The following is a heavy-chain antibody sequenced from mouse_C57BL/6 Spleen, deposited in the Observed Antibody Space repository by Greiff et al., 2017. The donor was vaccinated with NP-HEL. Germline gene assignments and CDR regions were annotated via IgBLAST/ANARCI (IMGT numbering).Heavy chain of an antibody. J-gene: IGHJ4*01. CDR2: IDPSDSET. D-gene: IGHD2-3*01. CDR3: ARLGDGYHLYYARDY. Sequence: QVQLQQPGAELVRPGSSVKLSCKASGYTFTSYWMHWVKQRPIQGLEWIGNIDPSDSETHYNQKFKDKATLTVDKSSSTAYMQLSSLTSEDSAVYYCARLGDGYHLYYARDYWGQGTSVTVSS. CDR1: GYTFTSYW. V-gene: IGHV1-52*01.